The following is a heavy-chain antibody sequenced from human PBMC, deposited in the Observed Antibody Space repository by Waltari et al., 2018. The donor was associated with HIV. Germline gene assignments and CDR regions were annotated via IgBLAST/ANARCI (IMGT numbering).Heavy chain of an antibody. Sequence: QVQLQQWGAGLLKPSETLSLTCAVYGGSFSGYYWSWIRQPPGKGLEGIGEINHSGRHNLNPSPKRRITKSVDMSKKQFFLKLSSVTGADTAVYYCARRVRMATTGNWDFDLWGRGTLVTVSS. J-gene: IGHJ2*01. CDR1: GGSFSGYY. CDR3: ARRVRMATTGNWDFDL. CDR2: INHSGRH. V-gene: IGHV4-34*01. D-gene: IGHD1-1*01.